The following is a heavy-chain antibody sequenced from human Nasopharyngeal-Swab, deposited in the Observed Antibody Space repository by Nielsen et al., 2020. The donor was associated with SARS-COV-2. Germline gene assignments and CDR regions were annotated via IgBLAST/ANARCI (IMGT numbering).Heavy chain of an antibody. CDR3: ARTDSGSYMAYFDY. CDR2: ISYDGSNT. J-gene: IGHJ4*02. Sequence: GGSLRLSCAASGFIFSSYAMHWVRQAPGKGLEWVAFISYDGSNTFYAGSVRGRFAISRDNSKNTLYLQMNSLRAEDTAVYYCARTDSGSYMAYFDYWGQGTQVTVSS. CDR1: GFIFSSYA. D-gene: IGHD1-26*01. V-gene: IGHV3-30*03.